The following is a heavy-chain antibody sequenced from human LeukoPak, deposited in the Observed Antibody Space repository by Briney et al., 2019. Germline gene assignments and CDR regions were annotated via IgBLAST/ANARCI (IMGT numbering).Heavy chain of an antibody. CDR2: IYTSGST. Sequence: SETLSLTCTISGGSISSYYWSWIRQPAGRGLEWIGRIYTSGSTNYNPSLKSRVTMSVDTSKNQFSLKLSSVTAADTAVYYCARESLAVAGPYFAYWGQGTLVTVSS. CDR1: GGSISSYY. CDR3: ARESLAVAGPYFAY. J-gene: IGHJ4*02. V-gene: IGHV4-4*07. D-gene: IGHD6-19*01.